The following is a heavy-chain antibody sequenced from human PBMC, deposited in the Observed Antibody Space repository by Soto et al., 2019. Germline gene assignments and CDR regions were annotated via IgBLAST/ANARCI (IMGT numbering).Heavy chain of an antibody. D-gene: IGHD3-22*01. CDR2: IYQSGST. CDR3: ANNFDHSGYFY. J-gene: IGHJ4*02. CDR1: GGSISSGGYS. V-gene: IGHV4-30-2*01. Sequence: SETLSLTCAVSGGSISSGGYSWSWLRQPPGKGLEWIGYIYQSGSTYYNPSLKSRATISADKSKNHFSLKLTSVTAADTAVYYCANNFDHSGYFYWGQGTLVTVSS.